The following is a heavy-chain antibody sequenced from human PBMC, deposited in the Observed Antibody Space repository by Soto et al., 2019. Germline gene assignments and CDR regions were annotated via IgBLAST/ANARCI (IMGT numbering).Heavy chain of an antibody. V-gene: IGHV5-10-1*01. J-gene: IGHJ5*02. Sequence: VQSSGSGAGYRSTGYGSSWVLQMPGKGLVWMGRIDPSDSYINYSPSFQGHVTISADKSISTAYLQWSSLKASDTAMYYCARLPLAAAYSDANTWGQGTLVTVSS. CDR3: ARLPLAAAYSDANT. CDR2: IDPSDSYI. CDR1: GYRSTGYG. D-gene: IGHD6-13*01.